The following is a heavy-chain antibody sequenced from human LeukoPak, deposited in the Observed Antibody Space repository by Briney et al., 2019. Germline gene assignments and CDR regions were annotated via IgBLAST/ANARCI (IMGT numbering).Heavy chain of an antibody. CDR2: INPSGGST. J-gene: IGHJ6*02. D-gene: IGHD3-10*01. CDR1: GYAFTSYY. CDR3: ARAGETDHGMDV. V-gene: IGHV1-46*01. Sequence: ASVKVSCKASGYAFTSYYMHWVRQAPGQGLEWMGIINPSGGSTSYAQKFQGRVTKTRDTSTGTVYMELSSLRSEDTAVYYCARAGETDHGMDVWGQGTTVTVSS.